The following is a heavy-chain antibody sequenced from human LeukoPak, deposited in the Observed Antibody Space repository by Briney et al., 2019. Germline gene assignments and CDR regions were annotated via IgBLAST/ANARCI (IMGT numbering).Heavy chain of an antibody. V-gene: IGHV3-21*01. D-gene: IGHD1-1*01. Sequence: GGSLRLSCAASGFTFSSYSMNWVRQAPGKGLEWVSSIDPSSYYIYYGDSVKGRSAISRDNAKNSLYLRINSLRAEDTAVYYCARVSGRLERQSDLDFWGQGTLVTVSS. CDR3: ARVSGRLERQSDLDF. CDR1: GFTFSSYS. J-gene: IGHJ4*02. CDR2: IDPSSYYI.